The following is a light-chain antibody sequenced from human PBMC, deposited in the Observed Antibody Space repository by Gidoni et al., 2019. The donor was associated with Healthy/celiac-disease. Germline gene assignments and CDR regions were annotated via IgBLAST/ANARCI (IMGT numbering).Light chain of an antibody. J-gene: IGKJ1*01. CDR3: QQYGSSPPWT. CDR2: GAS. CDR1: HSVSSSY. Sequence: IVLTPSPRTLSFSPAERATPSCRDSHSVSSSYLAWYQQKPGQAPRLLIYGASSRATGIPDRFSGSGSGTDFNLTISRLEPEDFAVYYCQQYGSSPPWTFGQGTKVEIK. V-gene: IGKV3-20*01.